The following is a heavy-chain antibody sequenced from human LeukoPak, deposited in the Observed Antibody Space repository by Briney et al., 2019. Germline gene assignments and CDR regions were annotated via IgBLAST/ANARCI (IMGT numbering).Heavy chain of an antibody. J-gene: IGHJ4*02. CDR1: GASMSTHY. Sequence: SETLSLTCPVSGASMSTHYWSWIRQPPGKGLGWSGYVYGSGSTNYTPSLNGRVTMSVDTSKNQFSLKLTYVTPANTALYYRSTRPADSIRWYGVVVFWIRGTLVTVSS. D-gene: IGHD6-13*01. CDR3: STRPADSIRWYGVVVF. V-gene: IGHV4-59*11. CDR2: VYGSGST.